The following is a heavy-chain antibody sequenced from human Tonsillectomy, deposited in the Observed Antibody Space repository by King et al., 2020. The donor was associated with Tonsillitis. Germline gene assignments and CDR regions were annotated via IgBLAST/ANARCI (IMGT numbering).Heavy chain of an antibody. V-gene: IGHV3-11*01. Sequence: VQLVESGGGLVKPGGSLRLSCAASGFTFSDYYMSWIRQAPGKGLEWVSYITGSGSVIYYADFVKGRFTISRDNVKNSLHLQMNSLRAEDTAVYYCARDPGDYDILTGPYGMDVWGQGTTVTVSS. J-gene: IGHJ6*02. CDR3: ARDPGDYDILTGPYGMDV. CDR2: ITGSGSVI. D-gene: IGHD3-9*01. CDR1: GFTFSDYY.